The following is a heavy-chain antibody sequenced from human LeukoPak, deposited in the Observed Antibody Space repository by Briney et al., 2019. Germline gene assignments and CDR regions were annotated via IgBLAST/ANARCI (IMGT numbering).Heavy chain of an antibody. D-gene: IGHD3-10*02. Sequence: GGSLRLSCAASGFTFSTFAMIWVRQPPGKGLEWVSSIFPSGGEIHYADSVRGRFTISRDNSKSTLSLQMNSLRAEDTAVYYCANLFAGGAIIDYWGQGTLVTVSS. CDR3: ANLFAGGAIIDY. V-gene: IGHV3-23*01. CDR1: GFTFSTFA. J-gene: IGHJ4*02. CDR2: IFPSGGEI.